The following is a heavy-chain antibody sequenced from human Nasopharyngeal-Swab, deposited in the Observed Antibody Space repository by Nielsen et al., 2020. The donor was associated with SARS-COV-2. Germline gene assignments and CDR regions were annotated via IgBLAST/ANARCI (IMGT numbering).Heavy chain of an antibody. CDR1: GDSINSHF. V-gene: IGHV4-59*11. CDR2: ISYGGST. D-gene: IGHD3-22*01. J-gene: IGHJ5*01. CDR3: ARGLYDGSGLLDS. Sequence: SETLSLTCTVSGDSINSHFWSWIRQPPGKGLDWIGYISYGGSTNYNPSLRSRFTISVDTSKSQFSLKLTSVTAADTAVYYCARGLYDGSGLLDSWGHGTLVTVSS.